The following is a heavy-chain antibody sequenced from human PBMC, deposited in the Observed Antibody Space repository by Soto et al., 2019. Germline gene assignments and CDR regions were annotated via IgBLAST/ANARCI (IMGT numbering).Heavy chain of an antibody. CDR1: GFTFSSYG. CDR3: AKDDLDIVVVPAAATFGYMDV. D-gene: IGHD2-2*03. Sequence: GGSLRLSCAASGFTFSSYGMHWVRQAPGKGLEWVAVISYDGSNKYYADSVKGRFTISRDNSKNTLYLQMNSLRAEDTAVYYCAKDDLDIVVVPAAATFGYMDVWGKGTTATVSS. J-gene: IGHJ6*03. CDR2: ISYDGSNK. V-gene: IGHV3-30*18.